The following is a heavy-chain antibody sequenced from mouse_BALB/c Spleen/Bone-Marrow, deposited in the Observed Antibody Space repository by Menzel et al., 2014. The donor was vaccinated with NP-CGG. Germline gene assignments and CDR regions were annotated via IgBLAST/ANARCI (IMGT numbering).Heavy chain of an antibody. D-gene: IGHD3-2*01. CDR2: INPGSGGA. Sequence: QVQLQQSGAELVRPGTSVKVSCKASGYAFTNYLIEWVKQRPGQGLEWIGVINPGSGGANYNEKFKGKATLTADKSSSTAYMQLGSLTSDDSAVYFCAREWTARAVDYWGQGTTLTVSS. CDR3: AREWTARAVDY. J-gene: IGHJ2*01. V-gene: IGHV1-54*01. CDR1: GYAFTNYL.